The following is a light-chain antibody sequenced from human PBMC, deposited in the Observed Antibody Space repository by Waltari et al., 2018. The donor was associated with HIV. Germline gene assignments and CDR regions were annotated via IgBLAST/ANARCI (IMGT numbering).Light chain of an antibody. Sequence: QSVLTQPPSASGTPGQRITISCSGSSSNIGSNYVYWYQQLPGTAPKLLIYRNNQRPSGVPDLFSGSKSGTSASLAISGLRSEDEADYYCAARHDSLSCRVFGGGTKLTVL. CDR1: SSNIGSNY. V-gene: IGLV1-47*01. J-gene: IGLJ3*02. CDR2: RNN. CDR3: AARHDSLSCRV.